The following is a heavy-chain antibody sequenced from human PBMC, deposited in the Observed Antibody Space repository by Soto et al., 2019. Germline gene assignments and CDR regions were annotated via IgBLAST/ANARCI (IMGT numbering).Heavy chain of an antibody. J-gene: IGHJ4*02. V-gene: IGHV1-69*01. CDR3: ARDGGTMIATIDY. CDR1: GGTFSSYA. Sequence: QVQLVQSGAEVKKPGSSVKVSCKASGGTFSSYAISWLRQAPGQGLEWMGGIIPIFGTANYAQKFQGRVTITADESTSTASMELSSLRSEDTDVDYCARDGGTMIATIDYWGQGTLVTVSS. CDR2: IIPIFGTA. D-gene: IGHD3-22*01.